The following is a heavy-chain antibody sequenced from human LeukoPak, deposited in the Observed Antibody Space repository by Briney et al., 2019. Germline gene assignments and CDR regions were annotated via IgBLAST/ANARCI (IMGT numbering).Heavy chain of an antibody. CDR2: IYYSGST. J-gene: IGHJ3*02. D-gene: IGHD6-6*01. CDR1: GGSISSYY. CDR3: ARDSVYSSASRTFDI. Sequence: PLETLSLTCTASGGSISSYYWSWIRQPPGKGLEWIGYIYYSGSTNYNPSFKSRVAISVDTSKNQFSLKLSSVTAADTAVYYCARDSVYSSASRTFDIWGQGTMVTVSS. V-gene: IGHV4-59*12.